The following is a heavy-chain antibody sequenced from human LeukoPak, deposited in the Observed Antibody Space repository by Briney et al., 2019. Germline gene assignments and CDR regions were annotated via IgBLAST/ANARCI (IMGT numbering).Heavy chain of an antibody. CDR2: ISSSSDSI. J-gene: IGHJ4*02. CDR3: ARDLSPVVRASPMGY. D-gene: IGHD3-10*01. V-gene: IGHV3-48*01. CDR1: GFTFSSYG. Sequence: QPGGSLRLSCAASGFTFSSYGMNWVRQAPGKRLEWVSYISSSSDSIYYADSVKGRFTISSDTSKNTLYLQLNSLRAEDTAVYYCARDLSPVVRASPMGYWGQGTLVTVSS.